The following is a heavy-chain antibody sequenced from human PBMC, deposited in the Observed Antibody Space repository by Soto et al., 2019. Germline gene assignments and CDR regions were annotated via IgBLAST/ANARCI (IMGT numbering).Heavy chain of an antibody. CDR1: GGSIGNYV. CDR2: IDNSGST. J-gene: IGHJ4*02. Sequence: SETLSLTCTVSGGSIGNYVCNWIRQPAGKGLEWIGRIDNSGSTNYNPSLKSRITMSADTSRNQFSLKLNSVTAADTAVYYCARGGQDFWSGPFDYWGQGALVTVSS. CDR3: ARGGQDFWSGPFDY. D-gene: IGHD3-3*01. V-gene: IGHV4-4*07.